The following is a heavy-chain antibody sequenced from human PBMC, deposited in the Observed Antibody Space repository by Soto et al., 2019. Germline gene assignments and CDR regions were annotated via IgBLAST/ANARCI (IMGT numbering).Heavy chain of an antibody. CDR3: AARTDYYTSYYYMDV. Sequence: QMQLVQSGPEVKKPGTSVKVSCKASGFTFTNSAIQWVRQARGQRLEWIGWIVVGSGHTNYAQKFQERLTITRDMSTSTAYMELSSLRSEDTAIYYCAARTDYYTSYYYMDVWGKGTTVTVSS. CDR1: GFTFTNSA. D-gene: IGHD3-9*01. J-gene: IGHJ6*03. V-gene: IGHV1-58*02. CDR2: IVVGSGHT.